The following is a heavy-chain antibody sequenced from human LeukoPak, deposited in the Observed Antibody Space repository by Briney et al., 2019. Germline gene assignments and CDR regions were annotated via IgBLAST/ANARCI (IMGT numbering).Heavy chain of an antibody. D-gene: IGHD5-18*01. CDR3: ARGGGYSYGRAPRLFY. CDR2: INHSGST. V-gene: IGHV4-34*01. J-gene: IGHJ4*02. CDR1: GGSFSGYY. Sequence: KASETLSLTCAVYGGSFSGYYWSWIRQPPGKGLEWIGEINHSGSTNYNPSLKSRVTISVDTSKNQFSLKLSSVTAADTAVYYCARGGGYSYGRAPRLFYWGQGILVTVSS.